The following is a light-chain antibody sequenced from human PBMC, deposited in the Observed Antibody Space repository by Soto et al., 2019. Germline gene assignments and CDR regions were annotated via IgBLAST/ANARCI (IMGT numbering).Light chain of an antibody. CDR3: GSYTGTIYV. V-gene: IGLV2-14*01. CDR2: EVS. CDR1: SGDVGGYKF. Sequence: QSALTQPASVSGSPGQSITIYCTGTSGDVGGYKFVSWYQQHPGKAPKLMIYEVSNRPSGVSSRFSGSKSGNTASLTISGLQAEDEADYFCGSYTGTIYVFGNAPKVTVL. J-gene: IGLJ1*01.